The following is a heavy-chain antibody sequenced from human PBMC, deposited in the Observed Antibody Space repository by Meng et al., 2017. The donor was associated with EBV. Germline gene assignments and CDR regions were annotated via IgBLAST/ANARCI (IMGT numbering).Heavy chain of an antibody. CDR3: ASESGRGFTPDF. J-gene: IGHJ4*02. CDR1: GGPLISDA. V-gene: IGHV1-69*01. Sequence: QGQRGDLGGEVKRPGVPGTIPCKTSGGPLISDAVSWVRRGPGQGLEWLGVLIPMSGAPHYAQKFQDRVTITADEYTRTHYMELSSLRSDDTAMYYCASESGRGFTPDFWGQGTLVTVSS. D-gene: IGHD3-10*01. CDR2: LIPMSGAP.